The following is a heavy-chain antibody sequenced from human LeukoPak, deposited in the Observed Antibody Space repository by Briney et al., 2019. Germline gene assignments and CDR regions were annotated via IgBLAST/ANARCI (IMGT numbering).Heavy chain of an antibody. D-gene: IGHD1-20*01. CDR3: ARRITGEPFDY. V-gene: IGHV4-34*01. J-gene: IGHJ4*02. Sequence: PSETLSLTCAVYGGSFSGYYWSWIRQPPGKGLEWIGEINHSGSTNYNPSLKSRVTISVDTSKNQFSLKLSSVTAADTAVYYCARRITGEPFDYWGQGTLVTVSS. CDR1: GGSFSGYY. CDR2: INHSGST.